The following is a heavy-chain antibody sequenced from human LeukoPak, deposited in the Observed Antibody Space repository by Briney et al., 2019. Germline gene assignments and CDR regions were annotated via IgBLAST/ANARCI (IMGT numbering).Heavy chain of an antibody. CDR3: ARVYAAQFTYWYFDL. Sequence: SQTLSLTCTVSGGSISSGGYYWSWIRQHPGKGLEWIGYIYYSGSTYYNPSLKSRVTISVDTSKNQFSLKLSSVTAADTAVYYCARVYAAQFTYWYFDLWGRGTLVTVSS. CDR2: IYYSGST. D-gene: IGHD2-8*01. V-gene: IGHV4-31*03. CDR1: GGSISSGGYY. J-gene: IGHJ2*01.